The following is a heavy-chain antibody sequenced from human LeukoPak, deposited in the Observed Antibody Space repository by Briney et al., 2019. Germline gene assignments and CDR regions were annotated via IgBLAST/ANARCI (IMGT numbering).Heavy chain of an antibody. CDR2: INWNGGST. V-gene: IGHV3-20*04. J-gene: IGHJ4*02. Sequence: GGSLRLSCAASGFTLDDYGMSWVRQAPGKGLEWVSGINWNGGSTGYADSVKGRFTISRDNAKNSLYLQMNSLRAEDTALYYCARRNYYDSSESEDYWGQGTLVTVSS. CDR3: ARRNYYDSSESEDY. D-gene: IGHD3-22*01. CDR1: GFTLDDYG.